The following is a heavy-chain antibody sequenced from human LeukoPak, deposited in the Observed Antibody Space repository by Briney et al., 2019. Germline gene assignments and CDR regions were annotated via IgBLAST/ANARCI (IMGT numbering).Heavy chain of an antibody. Sequence: GGSLRLSCAASGFAFSNSAMNWVRQVPGKGLEWVSSIDYDSSHIYYAASVRGRFTISRDNARNSVYLQMNSLRVEDTAVYYCARDPLRYLRVGHYDYWGQGALVAVSS. CDR1: GFAFSNSA. CDR2: IDYDSSHI. D-gene: IGHD3-9*01. CDR3: ARDPLRYLRVGHYDY. J-gene: IGHJ4*02. V-gene: IGHV3-21*01.